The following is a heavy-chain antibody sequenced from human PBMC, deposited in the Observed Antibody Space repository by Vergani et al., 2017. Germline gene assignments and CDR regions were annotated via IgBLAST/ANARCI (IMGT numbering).Heavy chain of an antibody. CDR1: GGSISSYY. J-gene: IGHJ4*02. D-gene: IGHD3-3*01. CDR2: IYYSGST. Sequence: QVQPQESGPGLVKPSETLSLTCTVSGGSISSYYWSWIRQPPGKGLEWIGYIYYSGSTNYNPSLKSRVTISVDTSKNQFSLKLSSVTAADTAVYYCAGYDFWSGIDYWGQGTLVTVSS. CDR3: AGYDFWSGIDY. V-gene: IGHV4-59*01.